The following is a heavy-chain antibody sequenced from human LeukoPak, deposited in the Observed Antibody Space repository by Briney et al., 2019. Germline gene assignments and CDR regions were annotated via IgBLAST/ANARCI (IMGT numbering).Heavy chain of an antibody. V-gene: IGHV3-48*01. CDR3: ARDTANCSGGICNEIRFDY. Sequence: GGSLRLSCAASGFTFSSYSMNWVRQAPGKGLEWVSYISSLSGTIYYADSVKGRFTISRDNAKNSLYLQMNSLRVEDTAVYFCARDTANCSGGICNEIRFDYWGQGSLVTVSS. J-gene: IGHJ4*02. CDR2: ISSLSGTI. CDR1: GFTFSSYS. D-gene: IGHD2-15*01.